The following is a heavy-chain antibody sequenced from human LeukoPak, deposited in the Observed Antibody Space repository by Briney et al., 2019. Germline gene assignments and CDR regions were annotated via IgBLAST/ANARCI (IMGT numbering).Heavy chain of an antibody. Sequence: PGGSLRLSCSASGFTFRSYEMNWVRQAPGNRLEWVSYITSSGSTIYSADSVKGRFTISRDNAKNSLYLQMNSLRAEDTAVYYCARANYYDISGYDYWGQGTLVTVSS. CDR1: GFTFRSYE. J-gene: IGHJ4*02. CDR3: ARANYYDISGYDY. CDR2: ITSSGSTI. V-gene: IGHV3-48*03. D-gene: IGHD3-22*01.